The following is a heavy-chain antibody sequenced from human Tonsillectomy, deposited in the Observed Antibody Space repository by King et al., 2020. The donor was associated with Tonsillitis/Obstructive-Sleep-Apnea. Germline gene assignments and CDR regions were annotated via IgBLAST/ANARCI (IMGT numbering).Heavy chain of an antibody. CDR1: GFPVRSHS. V-gene: IGHV3-53*01. Sequence: VPLVASGGGLLPPGGSLRLSCAASGFPVRSHSMSWVRQAPGKGLEWVSVISSGGSTYYADSVKGRFTLSRANSKNTLYLQMNTLRAEDTAVYYCARAAGSGRDHLNYWGQGTLVTVSS. CDR2: ISSGGST. J-gene: IGHJ4*02. D-gene: IGHD3-10*01. CDR3: ARAAGSGRDHLNY.